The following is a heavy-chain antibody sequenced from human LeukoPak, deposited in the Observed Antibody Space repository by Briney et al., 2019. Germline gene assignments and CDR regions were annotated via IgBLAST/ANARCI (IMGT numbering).Heavy chain of an antibody. D-gene: IGHD3-3*01. CDR1: GFTFSKYW. CDR2: IKEDGSEK. V-gene: IGHV3-7*05. CDR3: AKEESNFWSGYPDY. Sequence: GGSLRLSCAASGFTFSKYWMTWVRQAPGKGLEWVANIKEDGSEKYYGDSVKGRFTISRDNAKNSLYLQMNSLRAEDSAVYYCAKEESNFWSGYPDYWGQGTLVTASS. J-gene: IGHJ4*02.